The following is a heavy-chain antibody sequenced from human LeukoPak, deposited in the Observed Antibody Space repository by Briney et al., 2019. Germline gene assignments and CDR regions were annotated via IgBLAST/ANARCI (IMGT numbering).Heavy chain of an antibody. Sequence: GGSLRLSCAASGFTFSRYAMSWVRLAPGKGLEWVSTIGGSGGSTYYADSVKGRFTISRDNSKNTLYLQMNSLRAEDTAVYYCPKVGLRGAGATREHFDYWGQGTLVTVSS. CDR2: IGGSGGST. CDR3: PKVGLRGAGATREHFDY. V-gene: IGHV3-23*01. CDR1: GFTFSRYA. J-gene: IGHJ4*02. D-gene: IGHD1-26*01.